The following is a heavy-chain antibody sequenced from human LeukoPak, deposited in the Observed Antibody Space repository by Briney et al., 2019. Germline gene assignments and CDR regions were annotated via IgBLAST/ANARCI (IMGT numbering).Heavy chain of an antibody. D-gene: IGHD3-10*01. V-gene: IGHV4-59*12. J-gene: IGHJ4*02. CDR3: ARAGAEGIRGVTHFDY. CDR1: GGSISSYY. CDR2: IYYSGST. Sequence: PSETLSLTCTVSGGSISSYYWSWIRQPPGKGLEWIGYIYYSGSTNYNPSLKSRVTISVDTSKNQFSLKLSSVTAADTAVYYCARAGAEGIRGVTHFDYWGQGTLVTVSS.